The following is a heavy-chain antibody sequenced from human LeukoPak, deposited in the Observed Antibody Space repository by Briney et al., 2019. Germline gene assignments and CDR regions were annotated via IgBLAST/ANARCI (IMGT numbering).Heavy chain of an antibody. J-gene: IGHJ6*03. CDR3: ARGDSSDLYYYYMDV. V-gene: IGHV1-18*01. CDR2: ISAYNGNT. D-gene: IGHD3-22*01. CDR1: GYTFTSYG. Sequence: ASVKDSCKASGYTFTSYGISWVREAPGQGLEWMGWISAYNGNTNYAQKLQGRVTMTTDTSTSTAYMELRSLRSDDTAVYYCARGDSSDLYYYYMDVWGKGTTVTISS.